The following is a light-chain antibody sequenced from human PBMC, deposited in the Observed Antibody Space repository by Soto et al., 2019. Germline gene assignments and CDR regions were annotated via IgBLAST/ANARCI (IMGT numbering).Light chain of an antibody. CDR1: QTGSGH. CDR2: GVS. J-gene: IGKJ1*01. CDR3: HQYHYWWT. Sequence: EIVLTQSPVTLSVSPGARVSLSCRASQTGSGHFAWYQQKPGQAPRLIISGVSTRATGVPARFSGSGSGTEFTLTINSLQSEDFAVYYWHQYHYWWTFGHGTRVEIK. V-gene: IGKV3-15*01.